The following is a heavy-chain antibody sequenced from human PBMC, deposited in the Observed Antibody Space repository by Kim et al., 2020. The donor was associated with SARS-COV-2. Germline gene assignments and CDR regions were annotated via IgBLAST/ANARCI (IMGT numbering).Heavy chain of an antibody. J-gene: IGHJ5*02. CDR1: GGSISSYY. D-gene: IGHD2-2*01. V-gene: IGHV4-59*13. CDR2: IYYSGST. CDR3: ARMYGTAPIPKNWFDP. Sequence: SETLSLTCTVSGGSISSYYWSWIRQPPGKGLEWIGYIYYSGSTNYNPSLKSRVTISVDTSKNQFSLKLSSVTAADTAVYYCARMYGTAPIPKNWFDPWGQGTLVTVSS.